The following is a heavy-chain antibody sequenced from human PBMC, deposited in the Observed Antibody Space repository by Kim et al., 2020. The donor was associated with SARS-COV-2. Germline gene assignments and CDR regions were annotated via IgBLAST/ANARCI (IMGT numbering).Heavy chain of an antibody. CDR3: ARERGIQLWYSNWFDP. J-gene: IGHJ5*02. V-gene: IGHV1-69*13. CDR2: IIPIFGTA. CDR1: GGTFSSYA. Sequence: SVKVSCKASGGTFSSYAISWVRQAPGQGLEWMGGIIPIFGTANYAQKFQGRVTITADESTSTAYMELSSLRSEDTAVYYCARERGIQLWYSNWFDPWGQGTLVTVSS. D-gene: IGHD5-18*01.